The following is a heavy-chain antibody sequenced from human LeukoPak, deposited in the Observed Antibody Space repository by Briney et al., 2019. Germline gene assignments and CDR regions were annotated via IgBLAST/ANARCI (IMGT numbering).Heavy chain of an antibody. V-gene: IGHV1-18*01. CDR2: ISAYNGNT. D-gene: IGHD3-3*01. Sequence: ASVKVSRKASGYTFTSYGISWVRQAPGQGLEWMGWISAYNGNTNYAQKLQGRVTMTTDTSTSTGYMELRSLRSDDTAVYYCARARGPHDFWSGYNYYYYMDVWGKGTTVTVSS. CDR1: GYTFTSYG. J-gene: IGHJ6*03. CDR3: ARARGPHDFWSGYNYYYYMDV.